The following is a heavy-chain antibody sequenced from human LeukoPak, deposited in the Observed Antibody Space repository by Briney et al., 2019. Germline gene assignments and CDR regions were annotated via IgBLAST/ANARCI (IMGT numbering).Heavy chain of an antibody. Sequence: ASVKVSSKASGYTFISYAIHWVRQAPGQRLEWMGWINTGNGNTKYSQKLQGRVTITRDTSASTAYMELNSLRSEDTAVYYCASAHPTGPTGDFYYCELGSCTPLGYWGQGTVVTVSS. CDR1: GYTFISYA. D-gene: IGHD2-21*02. V-gene: IGHV1-3*04. CDR2: INTGNGNT. CDR3: ASAHPTGPTGDFYYCELGSCTPLGY. J-gene: IGHJ4*02.